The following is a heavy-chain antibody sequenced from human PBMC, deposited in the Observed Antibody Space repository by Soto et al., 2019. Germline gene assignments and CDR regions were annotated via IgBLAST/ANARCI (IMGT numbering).Heavy chain of an antibody. CDR2: IVVGSGNT. CDR3: AADPTYYDILTGYYRFDY. V-gene: IGHV1-58*01. Sequence: SVKVSCKASGFTFTSSTVQWVRQARGQRLEWIGWIVVGSGNTNYAQKFQERVTITRDMSTSTAYMELSSLRSEDTAVYYCAADPTYYDILTGYYRFDYWGQGTLVTVSS. J-gene: IGHJ4*02. D-gene: IGHD3-9*01. CDR1: GFTFTSST.